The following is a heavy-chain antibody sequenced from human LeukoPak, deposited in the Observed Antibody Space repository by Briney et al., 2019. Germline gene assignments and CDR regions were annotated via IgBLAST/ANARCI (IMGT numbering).Heavy chain of an antibody. V-gene: IGHV1-2*06. CDR3: ARVGYSSGWSYFDY. Sequence: ASEKVSCKASGYTFTGYYMHWVRQAPGQGLEWMGRINPNSGGTNYAQKFQGRVTMTRDTSISTAYMELSRLRSDDTAVYYCARVGYSSGWSYFDYGGQGTLVTVSS. CDR2: INPNSGGT. CDR1: GYTFTGYY. D-gene: IGHD6-19*01. J-gene: IGHJ4*02.